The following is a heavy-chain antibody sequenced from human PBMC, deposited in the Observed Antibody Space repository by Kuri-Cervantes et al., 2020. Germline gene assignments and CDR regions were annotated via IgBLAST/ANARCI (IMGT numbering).Heavy chain of an antibody. CDR3: ARSRGSSARFDY. Sequence: LRLSCTVSGGSISSGDYYWSWIRQHPGKGLEWIGYIYYSGSTYYNPSLKSRVTISVDTSKNQFSLKLSSVTAADTAVYYCARSRGSSARFDYWGQGTLVTVSS. V-gene: IGHV4-31*03. D-gene: IGHD2-2*01. J-gene: IGHJ4*02. CDR1: GGSISSGDYY. CDR2: IYYSGST.